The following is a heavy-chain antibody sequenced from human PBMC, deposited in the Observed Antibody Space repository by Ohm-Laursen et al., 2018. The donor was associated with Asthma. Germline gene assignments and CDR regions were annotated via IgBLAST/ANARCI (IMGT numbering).Heavy chain of an antibody. CDR2: SIPIFGIA. CDR3: ASRIAAAGTDYYYYGMDV. CDR1: GVTFSSYA. J-gene: IGHJ6*02. V-gene: IGHV1-69*10. Sequence: SVKVSCKASGVTFSSYAISWVRQAPGQGLEWMGGSIPIFGIANYAQKFQGRVTITADKSTSTAYMELSSLRSEDTAVYYCASRIAAAGTDYYYYGMDVWGQGTTVTVSS. D-gene: IGHD6-13*01.